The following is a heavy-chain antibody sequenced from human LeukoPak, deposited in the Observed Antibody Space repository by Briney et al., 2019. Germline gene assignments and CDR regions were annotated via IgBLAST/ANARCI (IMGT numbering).Heavy chain of an antibody. D-gene: IGHD1-26*01. CDR1: GGSFSGYY. V-gene: IGHV4-34*01. Sequence: SETLSLTCAAYGGSFSGYYWSWIRQPPGKGLEWIGEINHSGSTNYNPSLKSRVTISVDTSKNQFSLKLSSVTAADTAVYYCARGESGSYYYYYGMDVWGQGTTVIVS. CDR3: ARGESGSYYYYYGMDV. CDR2: INHSGST. J-gene: IGHJ6*02.